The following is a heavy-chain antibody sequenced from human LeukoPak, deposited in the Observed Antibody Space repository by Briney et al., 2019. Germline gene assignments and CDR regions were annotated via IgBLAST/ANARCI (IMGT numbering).Heavy chain of an antibody. CDR3: ARDARYYDSNYDY. Sequence: PGGSLRLSCAASGFTFSDYYMNWIRQAPGKGLEWVSYISSSGSTIYYADSVKGRFTISRDNAKNSLYLQMNSLRAEDTAVYYCARDARYYDSNYDYWGQGTLVTVSS. CDR1: GFTFSDYY. D-gene: IGHD3-22*01. J-gene: IGHJ4*02. CDR2: ISSSGSTI. V-gene: IGHV3-11*01.